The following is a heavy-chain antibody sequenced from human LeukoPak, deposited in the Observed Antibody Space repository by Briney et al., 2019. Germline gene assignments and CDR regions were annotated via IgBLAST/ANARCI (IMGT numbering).Heavy chain of an antibody. CDR3: AKRRYCTSASCHDFDY. J-gene: IGHJ4*02. CDR1: GFTFSSYA. D-gene: IGHD2-2*01. Sequence: GSLRLSCAASGFTFSSYAMNWVRQAPGKGLEGVSAIIAGGDRTYYADSVQGRFTISRENSKKKLYLQMNSLRVGDTAVYYCAKRRYCTSASCHDFDYWGQGTLVTVSS. V-gene: IGHV3-23*01. CDR2: IIAGGDRT.